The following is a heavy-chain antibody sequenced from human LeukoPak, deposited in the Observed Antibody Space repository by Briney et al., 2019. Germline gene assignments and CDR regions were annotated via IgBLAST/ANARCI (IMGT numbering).Heavy chain of an antibody. Sequence: GGSLRLSCAASGFTFSSYAMSWVRQAPGRGLEWVSAISGSGGSTYYADSVKGRFTISRDNSKNTLYLQMNSLRAEDTAVYYCAKDQGRGWYNYWGQGTLVTVSS. CDR3: AKDQGRGWYNY. J-gene: IGHJ4*02. D-gene: IGHD6-19*01. V-gene: IGHV3-23*01. CDR2: ISGSGGST. CDR1: GFTFSSYA.